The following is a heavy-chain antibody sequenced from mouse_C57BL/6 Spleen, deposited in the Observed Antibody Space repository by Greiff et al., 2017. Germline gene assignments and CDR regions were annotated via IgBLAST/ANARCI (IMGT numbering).Heavy chain of an antibody. CDR1: GFTFSNYW. J-gene: IGHJ2*01. Sequence: EVQVVESGGGLVQPGGSMKLSCVASGFTFSNYWMNWVRQSPEKGLEWVAQIRLKSDNYATHYAASVKGRFTISIDDYKSSVYLNLNNLRTEDTGMFYCTGPNGSIFDYWGQVTTLTVSS. D-gene: IGHD1-1*01. CDR2: IRLKSDNYAT. V-gene: IGHV6-3*01. CDR3: TGPNGSIFDY.